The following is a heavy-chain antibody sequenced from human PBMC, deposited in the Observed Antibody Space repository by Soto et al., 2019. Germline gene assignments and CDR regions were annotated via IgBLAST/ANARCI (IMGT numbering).Heavy chain of an antibody. CDR3: AREDVITIFGVVFNWFDP. V-gene: IGHV3-7*05. CDR1: GFTFSSYW. D-gene: IGHD3-3*01. J-gene: IGHJ5*02. Sequence: GSLRLSCAASGFTFSSYWMSWVRQAPGKGLEWVANIKQDGSEKYYVDSVKGRFTISRDNAKNSLYLQMNSLRAEDTAVYYCAREDVITIFGVVFNWFDPWGQGTLVTVSS. CDR2: IKQDGSEK.